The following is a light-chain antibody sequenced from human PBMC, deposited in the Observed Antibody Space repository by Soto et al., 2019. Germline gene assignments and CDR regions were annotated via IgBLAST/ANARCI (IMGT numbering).Light chain of an antibody. J-gene: IGKJ5*01. V-gene: IGKV3-20*01. CDR3: QQYGSSTIT. CDR2: AAS. Sequence: IALTQSPGTLSLSPVERATLSCIASQSVSSSFLAWYQQRPGQAPRLLIYAASNRATGIPARFSGSGSGTDFTLTISRLEPEDFAVYYCQQYGSSTITFGQGTRLEIK. CDR1: QSVSSSF.